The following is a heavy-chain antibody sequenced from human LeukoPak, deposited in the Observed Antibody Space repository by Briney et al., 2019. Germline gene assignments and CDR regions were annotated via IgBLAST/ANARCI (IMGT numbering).Heavy chain of an antibody. Sequence: PGGSLRLSCAASGFTFSSYWMSWVRQAPGKGLEWVANIKQDGSEKYYVDSVKGRFTISRDNAKNSLYLQMNSLRAEDTAVYYCARDRGIVGARVWFDPWGQGTLVTVSS. V-gene: IGHV3-7*01. D-gene: IGHD1-26*01. J-gene: IGHJ5*02. CDR1: GFTFSSYW. CDR3: ARDRGIVGARVWFDP. CDR2: IKQDGSEK.